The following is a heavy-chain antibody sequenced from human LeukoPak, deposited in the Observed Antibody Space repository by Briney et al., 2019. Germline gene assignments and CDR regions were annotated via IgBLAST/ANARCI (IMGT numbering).Heavy chain of an antibody. CDR3: ARDRDSSGWFDY. CDR1: GGSISGFY. CDR2: IYYSGSA. V-gene: IGHV4-59*01. J-gene: IGHJ4*02. D-gene: IGHD6-19*01. Sequence: SETLSLTCTVAGGSISGFYWGWIRQAPGKGLEWIGFIYYSGSANYNPSPKSRVTMSVDTSKNQFSLKLSSVTAADTAFYYCARDRDSSGWFDYWGQGTLVTVSS.